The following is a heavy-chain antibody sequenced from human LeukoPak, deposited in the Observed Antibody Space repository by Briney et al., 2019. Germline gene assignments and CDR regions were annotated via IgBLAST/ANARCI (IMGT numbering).Heavy chain of an antibody. CDR2: INPNSGGT. J-gene: IGHJ4*02. Sequence: ASVKVSCKASGYTFTGYYMHWVRQAPGQGLEWMGRINPNSGGTNYAQKFQGRVTMTGDTSISTAYMELSRLRSDDTAVYYCARQRDTMVRGVATRPNFDYWGQGTLVTVSS. CDR1: GYTFTGYY. CDR3: ARQRDTMVRGVATRPNFDY. D-gene: IGHD3-10*01. V-gene: IGHV1-2*06.